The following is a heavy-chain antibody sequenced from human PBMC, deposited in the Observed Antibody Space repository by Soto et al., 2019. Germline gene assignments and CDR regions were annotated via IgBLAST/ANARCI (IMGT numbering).Heavy chain of an antibody. D-gene: IGHD6-6*01. CDR1: GGSISSSSYY. CDR2: IYYSGST. Sequence: PSETLSLTCIASGGSISSSSYYWGWIRQPPGKGLERIGSIYYSGSTYYNPSLKSRVTISVDTSKNQFSLKLSSVTAADTAVFYCARHRARNWFDPWGQGTLVTVS. J-gene: IGHJ5*02. CDR3: ARHRARNWFDP. V-gene: IGHV4-39*01.